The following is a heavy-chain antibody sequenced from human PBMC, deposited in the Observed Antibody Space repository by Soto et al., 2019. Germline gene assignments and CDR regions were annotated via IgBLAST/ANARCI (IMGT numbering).Heavy chain of an antibody. CDR3: ARSQLYSSSWFDY. V-gene: IGHV4-59*01. J-gene: IGHJ4*02. D-gene: IGHD6-13*01. CDR1: GGSISSYY. CDR2: IYYSGST. Sequence: QVQLQESGPGLVKPSETLSLTCTVSGGSISSYYWSWIRQPPGKGLEWIGYIYYSGSTNYNPSLKSRVTISVDTSKNQFSLKLSSVTAEYTAVYYCARSQLYSSSWFDYWGQGTLVTVSS.